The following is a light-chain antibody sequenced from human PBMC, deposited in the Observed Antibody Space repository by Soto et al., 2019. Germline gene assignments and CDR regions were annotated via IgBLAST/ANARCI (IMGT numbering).Light chain of an antibody. CDR1: QSVSSSY. V-gene: IGKV3-20*01. J-gene: IGKJ4*01. CDR2: GAS. CDR3: QQYGSSPALT. Sequence: EIVLTQSPGTLSLSPGERATLSCRASQSVSSSYLAWYQQKPGQAPRLLIYGASSRATAIPDRFSRSGSGTDFTLTISRLEPEDFAVYYCQQYGSSPALTFGGGTKVEIK.